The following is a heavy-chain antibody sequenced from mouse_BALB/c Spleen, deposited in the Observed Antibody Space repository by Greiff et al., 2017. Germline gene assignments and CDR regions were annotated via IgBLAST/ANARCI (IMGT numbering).Heavy chain of an antibody. V-gene: IGHV2-9*02. Sequence: VQRVESGPGLVAPSQSLSITCTVSGFSLTSYGVHWVRQPPGKGLEWLGVIWAGGSTNYNSALMSRLSISKDNSKSQVFLKMNSLQTDDTAKYYCARDQRGYVEDAMDYWGQGTSVTVSS. CDR2: IWAGGST. CDR1: GFSLTSYG. J-gene: IGHJ4*01. CDR3: ARDQRGYVEDAMDY.